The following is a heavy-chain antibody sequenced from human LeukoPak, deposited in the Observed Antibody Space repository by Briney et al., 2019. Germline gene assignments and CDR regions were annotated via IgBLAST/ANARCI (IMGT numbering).Heavy chain of an antibody. V-gene: IGHV3-33*01. J-gene: IGHJ4*02. D-gene: IGHD7-27*01. CDR1: GYTFSSHG. Sequence: PGGSLRLSCAASGYTFSSHGIHWVRQAPGKGLEWVSVIWYDGSKKYYSDSVKGRFTVSRDNSKNMVCLEMNSLRVEDTAVYYCTRVYGNWGTFDAWGQGTLVTVSS. CDR3: TRVYGNWGTFDA. CDR2: IWYDGSKK.